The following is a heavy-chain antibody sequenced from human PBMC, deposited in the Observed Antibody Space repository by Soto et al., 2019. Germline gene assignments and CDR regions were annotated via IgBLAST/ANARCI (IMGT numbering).Heavy chain of an antibody. Sequence: PGGSLRLSCAASGFTFSSYVMSWVRHVPGRGLEWVASLDGAGGSTYYAESVRGRFSISRDNSQNTLFLQMKRLTVDDTAIYYCAAPRDEYGSGVSWFTYGMDIWGQGTTLTVSS. CDR1: GFTFSSYV. J-gene: IGHJ6*02. D-gene: IGHD3-10*01. CDR2: LDGAGGST. CDR3: AAPRDEYGSGVSWFTYGMDI. V-gene: IGHV3-23*01.